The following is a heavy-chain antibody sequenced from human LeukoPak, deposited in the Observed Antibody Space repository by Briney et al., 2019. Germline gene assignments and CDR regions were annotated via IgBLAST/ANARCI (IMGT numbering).Heavy chain of an antibody. V-gene: IGHV4-39*07. J-gene: IGHJ5*02. CDR3: AREREPSWFDP. D-gene: IGHD1-26*01. CDR2: IYYSGST. Sequence: SETLSLTCTVSGGSISSSSYYWGWIRQPPGKGLEWIGSIYYSGSTYYNPSLKSRVTISVDTSKNQFSLKLSSVTAADTAVYYCAREREPSWFDPWGQGTLVTVSS. CDR1: GGSISSSSYY.